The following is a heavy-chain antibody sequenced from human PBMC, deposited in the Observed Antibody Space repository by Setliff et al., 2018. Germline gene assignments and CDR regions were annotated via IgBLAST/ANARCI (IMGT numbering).Heavy chain of an antibody. CDR1: GDSLTRSSSW. CDR2: IFSSGTT. J-gene: IGHJ6*02. CDR3: ARAAGYSSSWYHYYYGMDV. Sequence: PSETLSLTCSVFGDSLTRSSSWWGWIRQPAGKGLEWIGNIFSSGTTKYNPSLKSRVTISVDTSKRQFSLNLLSVTAADTAVYYCARAAGYSSSWYHYYYGMDVWGQGTTVTSP. V-gene: IGHV4-61*05. D-gene: IGHD6-13*01.